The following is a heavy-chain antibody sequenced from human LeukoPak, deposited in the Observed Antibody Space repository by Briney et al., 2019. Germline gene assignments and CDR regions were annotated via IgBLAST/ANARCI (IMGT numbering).Heavy chain of an antibody. CDR1: GGSFNGYY. V-gene: IGHV4-34*01. D-gene: IGHD3-22*01. J-gene: IGHJ6*03. CDR2: INHSGST. CDR3: ARGHMDSSGYYYYYYYYMDV. Sequence: SETLSLTCAVYGGSFNGYYWSWIRQPPGKGLEWIGEINHSGSTNYNPSLKSRVTISVDTSKNQFSLKLSSVTAADTAVYYCARGHMDSSGYYYYYYYYMDVWGKGTTVTVSS.